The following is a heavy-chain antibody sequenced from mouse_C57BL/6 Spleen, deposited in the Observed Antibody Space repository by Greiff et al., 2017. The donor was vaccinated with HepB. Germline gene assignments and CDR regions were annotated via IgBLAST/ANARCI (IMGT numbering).Heavy chain of an antibody. CDR1: GFTFSDYY. CDR2: ISNGGGST. J-gene: IGHJ4*01. V-gene: IGHV5-12*01. Sequence: EVQLVESGGGLVQPGGSLKLSCAASGFTFSDYYMYWVRQTPEKRLEWVAYISNGGGSTYYPDTVKGRFTISRDNAKNTLYLQMSRLKSEDTAMYYCARHVGYKAMDYWGQGTSVTVSS. CDR3: ARHVGYKAMDY. D-gene: IGHD2-14*01.